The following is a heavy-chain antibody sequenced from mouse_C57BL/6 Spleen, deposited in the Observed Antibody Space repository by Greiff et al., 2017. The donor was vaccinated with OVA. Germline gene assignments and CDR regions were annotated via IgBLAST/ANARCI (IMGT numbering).Heavy chain of an antibody. CDR3: AREDGNYEYFDV. D-gene: IGHD2-1*01. CDR2: ISDGGSYT. V-gene: IGHV5-4*01. J-gene: IGHJ1*03. CDR1: GFTFSSYA. Sequence: DVMLVESGGGLVKPGGSLKLSCAASGFTFSSYAMSWVRQTPEKRLEWVATISDGGSYTYYPDNVKGRFTISRDNAKNNLYLQMSHLKSEDTAMYYCAREDGNYEYFDVWGTGTTVTVSS.